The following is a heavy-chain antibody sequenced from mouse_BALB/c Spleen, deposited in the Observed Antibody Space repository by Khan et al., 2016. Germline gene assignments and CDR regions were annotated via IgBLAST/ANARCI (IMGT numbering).Heavy chain of an antibody. CDR3: ASSGYFDY. J-gene: IGHJ2*01. Sequence: QVPLQQSGAELAKPGASVKMSCKASGYTFTSYWMHWVKQRPGQGLEWIGYINPSTGYTGYNQKFKDKATLTADKSSSTAYMQLSSLTSEDSAVYYCASSGYFDYWGQGTTLTVSS. CDR2: INPSTGYT. V-gene: IGHV1-7*01. CDR1: GYTFTSYW. D-gene: IGHD3-1*01.